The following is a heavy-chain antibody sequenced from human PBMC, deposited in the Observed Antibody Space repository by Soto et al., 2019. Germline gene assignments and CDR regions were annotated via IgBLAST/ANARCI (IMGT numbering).Heavy chain of an antibody. CDR1: GFTISSYG. D-gene: IGHD1-7*01. CDR2: IWYDGSNK. Sequence: QVQLVESGGGVVQPGRSLRLSCAASGFTISSYGMHWVRQAPGKGLEWVAVIWYDGSNKYYADSVKGRFTISRDNSKNTLYLQMNSLRAEDTSVYYCARDRLELAYGMDVWGQGTTVTVSS. J-gene: IGHJ6*02. V-gene: IGHV3-33*01. CDR3: ARDRLELAYGMDV.